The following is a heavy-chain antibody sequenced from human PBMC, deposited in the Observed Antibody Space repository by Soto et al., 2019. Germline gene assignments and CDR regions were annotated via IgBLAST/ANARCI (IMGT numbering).Heavy chain of an antibody. V-gene: IGHV3-21*01. Sequence: GGSLRLSCAASGFTFSSYSMNWVRQAPGKGLEWVSSISSSSSYIYYADSVKGRFTISRDNAKNSLYLQMNSLRAEDTAVYYCARALHGWGVVVPDADIYYFEYWGQGTLVTVSS. CDR1: GFTFSSYS. CDR2: ISSSSSYI. D-gene: IGHD2-2*01. J-gene: IGHJ4*02. CDR3: ARALHGWGVVVPDADIYYFEY.